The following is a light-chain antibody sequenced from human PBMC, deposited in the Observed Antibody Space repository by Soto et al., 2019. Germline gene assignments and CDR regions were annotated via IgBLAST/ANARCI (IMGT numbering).Light chain of an antibody. CDR2: EVS. CDR1: SSDVGGYNY. J-gene: IGLJ1*01. CDR3: SSYTSSSTRFYV. Sequence: QSALAQPASVSGSPGQSITISCTGTSSDVGGYNYVSWYQQHPGKAPKPMIYEVSNRPSGVSNRFSGSKSGNTASLTISGLQAEDEADYYCSSYTSSSTRFYVFGTGTKVTVL. V-gene: IGLV2-14*01.